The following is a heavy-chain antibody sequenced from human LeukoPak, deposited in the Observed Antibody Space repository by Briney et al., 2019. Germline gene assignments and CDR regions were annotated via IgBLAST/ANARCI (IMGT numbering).Heavy chain of an antibody. Sequence: GVSLRLSCAASGFTFSSYAMHWVRQAPGKGLEWVAVISYDGSNKYYADSVKGRLTISRDNSKNTLYLQMNTLRAEDTAVYYCAKPARTDAFDIWGQGTMVTVSS. CDR1: GFTFSSYA. V-gene: IGHV3-30*04. D-gene: IGHD1-14*01. CDR2: ISYDGSNK. CDR3: AKPARTDAFDI. J-gene: IGHJ3*02.